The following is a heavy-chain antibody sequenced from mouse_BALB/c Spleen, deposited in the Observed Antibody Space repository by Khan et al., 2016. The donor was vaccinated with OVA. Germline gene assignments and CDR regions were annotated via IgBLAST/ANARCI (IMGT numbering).Heavy chain of an antibody. CDR2: IIPSTGYT. Sequence: QVRLQQSGAELAKPGASVKMSCKASGYTFTNYWMHWVNQRPGQGLEWIGYIIPSTGYTEYNQKFRDKATLTADKSSTTVYMQLSSLTSEDSAVNYCARSPPLSLGDYWGQGTSVTVSS. CDR3: ARSPPLSLGDY. D-gene: IGHD2-10*02. CDR1: GYTFTNYW. V-gene: IGHV1-7*01. J-gene: IGHJ4*01.